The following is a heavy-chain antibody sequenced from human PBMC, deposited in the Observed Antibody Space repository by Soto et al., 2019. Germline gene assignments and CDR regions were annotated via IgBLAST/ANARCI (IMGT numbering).Heavy chain of an antibody. V-gene: IGHV1-18*01. CDR2: ISAYNGNT. D-gene: IGHD6-13*01. CDR1: GYTFTSYG. CDR3: ARETSIAAADY. J-gene: IGHJ4*02. Sequence: QVQLVQSGAEVKKPGASVKVSCKASGYTFTSYGISWVRQAPGQGLEWMGWISAYNGNTNYAQKLQGRVTMTTATSTSTAYRELRSLRSDDPDVYYCARETSIAAADYWGQGNLVTVSS.